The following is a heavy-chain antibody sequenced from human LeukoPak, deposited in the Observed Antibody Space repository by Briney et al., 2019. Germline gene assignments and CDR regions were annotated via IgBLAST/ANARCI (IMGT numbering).Heavy chain of an antibody. CDR3: AKVNSYSSSWYVDKHYYYYMDV. J-gene: IGHJ6*03. CDR2: INHSGST. D-gene: IGHD6-13*01. V-gene: IGHV4-34*01. CDR1: GGSFSGYY. Sequence: PSETLSLTCAVYGGSFSGYYWSWIRQPPGKGLEWIGEINHSGSTNYNPSLKSRVTISVDTSKNQFSLKLSSVTAADTAVYYCAKVNSYSSSWYVDKHYYYYMDVWGKGTTVTISS.